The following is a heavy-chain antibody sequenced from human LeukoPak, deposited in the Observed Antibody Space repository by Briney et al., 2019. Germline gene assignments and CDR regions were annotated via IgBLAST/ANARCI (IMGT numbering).Heavy chain of an antibody. CDR3: ARDVGASAPDAFDI. D-gene: IGHD1-26*01. CDR1: GFTFSDFG. CDR2: ISSSSNYI. J-gene: IGHJ3*02. V-gene: IGHV3-21*01. Sequence: PGGSLRLSCAASGFTFSDFGMNWVRQAPGKGLEWVSSISSSSNYIYYADSVKGRFTISRDNAKNSLYLQMNSLRAEDTDVYYCARDVGASAPDAFDIWGQGTMVTVSS.